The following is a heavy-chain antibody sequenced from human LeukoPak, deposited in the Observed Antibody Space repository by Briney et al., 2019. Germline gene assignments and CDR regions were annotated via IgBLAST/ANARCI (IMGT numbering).Heavy chain of an antibody. J-gene: IGHJ5*02. V-gene: IGHV4-34*01. CDR2: INHSGST. D-gene: IGHD6-13*01. Sequence: SETLSLTCAVYGGSFSGYYWSWIRQPPGKGLEWIGEINHSGSTNYNPSPKSRVTISVDTSKNQFSLKLSSVTAADTAVYYCARGLRDSSSWYEFSWFDPWGQGTLVTVSS. CDR3: ARGLRDSSSWYEFSWFDP. CDR1: GGSFSGYY.